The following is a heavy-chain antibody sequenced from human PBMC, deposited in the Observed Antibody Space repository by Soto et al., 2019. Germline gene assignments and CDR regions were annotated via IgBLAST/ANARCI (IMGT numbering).Heavy chain of an antibody. V-gene: IGHV3-7*01. CDR3: ARGRRGVRGVRGPTNYYYYYMDV. D-gene: IGHD3-10*01. Sequence: GSLRLSCAASGFTFSSYWMSWVRQAPGKGLEWVANIKQDGSEKYYVDSVKGRFTISRDNAKNSLYLQMNSLRAEDTAVYYCARGRRGVRGVRGPTNYYYYYMDVWGKGTTVTVSS. CDR1: GFTFSSYW. CDR2: IKQDGSEK. J-gene: IGHJ6*03.